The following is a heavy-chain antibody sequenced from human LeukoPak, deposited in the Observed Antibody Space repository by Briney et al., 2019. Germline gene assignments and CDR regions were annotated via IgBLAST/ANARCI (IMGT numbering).Heavy chain of an antibody. V-gene: IGHV5-51*01. Sequence: GESLKISCKGSGYSFTSYWIGWVRQMPGKGLEWMGIIYPGDSDTRYSPSFQGQVTISADKSISTASLQWSSLKASDTAMYYCARMKTMIFTLRAFDIWGQGTMVTVSS. CDR2: IYPGDSDT. CDR3: ARMKTMIFTLRAFDI. J-gene: IGHJ3*02. D-gene: IGHD3-22*01. CDR1: GYSFTSYW.